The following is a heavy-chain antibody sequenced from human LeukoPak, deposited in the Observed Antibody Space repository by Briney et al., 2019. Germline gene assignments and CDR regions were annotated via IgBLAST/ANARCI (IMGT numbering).Heavy chain of an antibody. CDR1: EFSVGSNY. CDR3: ARDGPARYNWNDNNY. Sequence: GGSLRLSCAASEFSVGSNYMTWVRQAPGKGLEWVSLIYSGGSTYYAASVKGRFTISRDNSKNTLYLQMNSLRAEDTAVYYCARDGPARYNWNDNNYWGQGTLVTVSS. CDR2: IYSGGST. V-gene: IGHV3-66*01. J-gene: IGHJ4*02. D-gene: IGHD1-20*01.